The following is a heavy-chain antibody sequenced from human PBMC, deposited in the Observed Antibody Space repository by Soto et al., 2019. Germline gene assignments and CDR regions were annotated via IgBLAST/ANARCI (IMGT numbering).Heavy chain of an antibody. CDR1: GFTFSSYE. J-gene: IGHJ4*02. CDR3: ARRSCSSPICYMPFDF. D-gene: IGHD2-2*01. CDR2: ISSSGTTI. Sequence: PGGSLRLSCAASGFTFSSYEMNWVRQAPGKGLEWVSYISSSGTTIYYADSVKGRFTLSRDNAKTSLSLQMNSLRAEDTAVYYCARRSCSSPICYMPFDFWRQGTLVTVSS. V-gene: IGHV3-48*03.